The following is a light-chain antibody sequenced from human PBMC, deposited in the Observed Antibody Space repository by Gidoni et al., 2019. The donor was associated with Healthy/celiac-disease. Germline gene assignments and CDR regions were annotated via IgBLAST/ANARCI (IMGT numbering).Light chain of an antibody. CDR3: QQRSNWPRYI. CDR2: DAS. Sequence: EIVLTQSPATLSLSPGERATLSCRASQSVSSDLAWYQQKPGQAPRLLIYDASNRATGIPARFSGSGSGTDLTLTISSLEPEDFAVYYCQQRSNWPRYIFGQGTKLEIK. J-gene: IGKJ2*01. CDR1: QSVSSD. V-gene: IGKV3-11*01.